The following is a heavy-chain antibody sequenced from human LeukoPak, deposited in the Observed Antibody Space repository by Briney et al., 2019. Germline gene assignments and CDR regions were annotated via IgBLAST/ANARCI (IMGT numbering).Heavy chain of an antibody. Sequence: GGSLRLSCAASGFTFSSYAMSWVRQAPGKGLEWVSAISGSGGSTYYADSVKGRFTISRDNAKNSLYLQMNSLRAEDTAVYYCANFGLGTGYFDYWGLGTLVTVSS. CDR1: GFTFSSYA. CDR2: ISGSGGST. V-gene: IGHV3-23*01. CDR3: ANFGLGTGYFDY. J-gene: IGHJ4*02. D-gene: IGHD3/OR15-3a*01.